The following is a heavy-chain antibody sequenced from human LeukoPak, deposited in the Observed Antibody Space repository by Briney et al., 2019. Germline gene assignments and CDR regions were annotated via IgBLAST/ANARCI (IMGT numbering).Heavy chain of an antibody. Sequence: GGSLRLSCAASGFTVSSYEMNWVRQAPGKGLEWVSKISSSGSAIYYADSVKGRFTISRDNAKSTLYLQMNSLRVEDTAVYYCARGGSLGYWGQGTLVTVSS. J-gene: IGHJ4*02. CDR2: ISSSGSAI. CDR1: GFTVSSYE. V-gene: IGHV3-48*03. D-gene: IGHD6-19*01. CDR3: ARGGSLGY.